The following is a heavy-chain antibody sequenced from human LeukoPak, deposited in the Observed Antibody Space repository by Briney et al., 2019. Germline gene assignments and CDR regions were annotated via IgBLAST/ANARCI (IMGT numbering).Heavy chain of an antibody. J-gene: IGHJ6*03. CDR1: GGSISSSSYY. CDR2: IYYRGST. D-gene: IGHD5-12*01. Sequence: SETLPLTCTVSGGSISSSSYYWAWIRQPPGKGLEWIGSIYYRGSTYYNPSLRSRVTISVDTSKNQFSLKLSSVTAADTAVYYCARSYSGYDYYYYYYMDVWGKGTTVTISS. V-gene: IGHV4-39*01. CDR3: ARSYSGYDYYYYYYMDV.